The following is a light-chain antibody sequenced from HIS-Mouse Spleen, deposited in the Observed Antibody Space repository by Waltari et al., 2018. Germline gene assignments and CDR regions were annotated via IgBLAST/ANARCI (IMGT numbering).Light chain of an antibody. J-gene: IGKJ2*01. CDR3: QQYNSYSPKYT. V-gene: IGKV1-5*03. CDR2: KAS. Sequence: DIQMTQSPSTLSASVGDRVTITCRASPSISSSLAWYQQKPGKAPKLLIYKASSLESGVPSRFSGSGSGTEFTLTISSLQPDDFATYYCQQYNSYSPKYTFGQGTKLEIK. CDR1: PSISSS.